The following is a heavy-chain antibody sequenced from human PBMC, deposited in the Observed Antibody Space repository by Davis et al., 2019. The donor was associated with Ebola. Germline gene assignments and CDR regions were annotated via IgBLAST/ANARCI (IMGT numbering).Heavy chain of an antibody. D-gene: IGHD2-8*01. CDR1: AGAVSSGGYF. CDR3: ARVGDFQGVY. V-gene: IGHV4-61*08. CDR2: IYSSGDI. J-gene: IGHJ4*02. Sequence: PSETLSLTRAVSAGAVSSGGYFWAWIRQPPGKGLERVGYIYSSGDIHLSPPLKSRVSMFRDTSKNQFSVALTSVTAADTAVYYCARVGDFQGVYWGQGILVTVSS.